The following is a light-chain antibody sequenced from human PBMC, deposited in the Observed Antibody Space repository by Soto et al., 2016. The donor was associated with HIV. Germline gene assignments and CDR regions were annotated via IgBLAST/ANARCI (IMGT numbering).Light chain of an antibody. J-gene: IGKJ3*01. CDR2: ATY. V-gene: IGKV1-12*01. CDR3: QQTDSFPFT. CDR1: QAINSR. Sequence: DIQMTQSPSSVSASVGDRVTITCRASQAINSRLAWYQQNPGKAPEVLITATYTLQDGVPSRFSGSASGGTGTDFPLTIDSLQPEDFATYYCQQTDSFPFTFGPGTKV.